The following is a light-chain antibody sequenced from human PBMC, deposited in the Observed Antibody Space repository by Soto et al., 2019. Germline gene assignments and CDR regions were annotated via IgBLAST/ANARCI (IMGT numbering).Light chain of an antibody. V-gene: IGKV3-20*01. J-gene: IGKJ5*01. CDR1: QSLSSGY. CDR2: AAX. CDR3: QQFGSAPEGP. Sequence: EIVLTQSPGTLSLSPGERATLSCRASQSLSSGYLAWYQQKPGQATRILIXAAXSRATGIPDRFSGSGSGTDFTRTISRLEPVDFAVYCCQQFGSAPEGPFGQGTRRQSK.